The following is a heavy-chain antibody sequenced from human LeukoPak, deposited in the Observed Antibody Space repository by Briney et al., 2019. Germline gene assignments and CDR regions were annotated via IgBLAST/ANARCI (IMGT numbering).Heavy chain of an antibody. CDR2: IRYDASNK. J-gene: IGHJ4*02. CDR1: GFTFSSYS. CDR3: AKDGSGWNFDY. D-gene: IGHD6-19*01. V-gene: IGHV3-30*02. Sequence: GGSPRLSCAASGFTFSSYSMHWVRQAPGKGLEWVAFIRYDASNKYYADSVKGRFTISRDSSKNTLYLQMNRLRAEDTALYYCAKDGSGWNFDYWGQGTLVTVSS.